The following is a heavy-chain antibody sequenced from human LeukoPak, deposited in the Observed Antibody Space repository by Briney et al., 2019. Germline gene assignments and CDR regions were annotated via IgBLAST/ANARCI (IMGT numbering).Heavy chain of an antibody. J-gene: IGHJ4*02. CDR2: ISSSGSTI. CDR1: GFTFSSYS. Sequence: PGGSLRLSCAASGFTFSSYSMNWVRQAPGKGLEWVSYISSSGSTIYYADSVKGRFTISRDNAKNSLYLQMNSLRAEDTAVYYCARAPVGATWYFDYWGQGTLVTVSS. D-gene: IGHD1-26*01. CDR3: ARAPVGATWYFDY. V-gene: IGHV3-48*04.